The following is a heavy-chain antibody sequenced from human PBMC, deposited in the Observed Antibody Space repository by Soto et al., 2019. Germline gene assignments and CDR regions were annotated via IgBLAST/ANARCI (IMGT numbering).Heavy chain of an antibody. CDR3: ARHRFADLNWFDP. Sequence: QLQLQESGPGLVKPSETLSLTCTVSGGSISSSSYYWGWIRQPPGKGLEWIGSIYYSGSTYYNPSLKSRVTISVDTSKNQFSLKLSSETAADTAVYYCARHRFADLNWFDPWGQGTLVTVSS. J-gene: IGHJ5*02. CDR1: GGSISSSSYY. D-gene: IGHD3-16*01. CDR2: IYYSGST. V-gene: IGHV4-39*01.